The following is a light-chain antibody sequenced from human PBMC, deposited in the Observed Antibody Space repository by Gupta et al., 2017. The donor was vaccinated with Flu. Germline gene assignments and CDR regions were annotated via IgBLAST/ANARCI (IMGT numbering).Light chain of an antibody. CDR2: WAS. CDR1: QSVLYSSNNKNY. Sequence: SLGERATINCKSSQSVLYSSNNKNYLAWYQHKRGQPPRLRIYWASTRESGVPDRFSGSGSGTDFTLTISSLQAEDVAVYYCHQDSNSPWTFGQGTKVEIK. V-gene: IGKV4-1*01. J-gene: IGKJ1*01. CDR3: HQDSNSPWT.